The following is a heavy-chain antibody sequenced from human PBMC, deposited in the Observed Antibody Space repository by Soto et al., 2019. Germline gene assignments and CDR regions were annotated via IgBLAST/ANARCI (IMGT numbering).Heavy chain of an antibody. CDR3: TREGEEAAMAQGVDAFDI. CDR2: IRSKAYGGTT. CDR1: GFTFGDYA. J-gene: IGHJ3*02. Sequence: PGGSLRLSCTASGFTFGDYAMSWFRQAPGKGLEWVGFIRSKAYGGTTEYAASVKGRFTISRDDSKSIAYLQMNSLKTEDTAVYYCTREGEEAAMAQGVDAFDIWGQGTMVTVSS. D-gene: IGHD5-18*01. V-gene: IGHV3-49*03.